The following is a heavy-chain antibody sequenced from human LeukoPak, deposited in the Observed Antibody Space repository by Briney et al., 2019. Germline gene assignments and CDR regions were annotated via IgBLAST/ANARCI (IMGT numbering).Heavy chain of an antibody. Sequence: GGSLRLSCAASGFTFSSYAMHWVRQAPGKGLEWVAVISYDGSNKYYADSVKGRFTISRDNSKNTLYLQMNSLRAEDTAVYYCAKSVSMVRGVGAFDIWGQGTMVTVSS. V-gene: IGHV3-30-3*02. D-gene: IGHD3-10*01. CDR2: ISYDGSNK. CDR1: GFTFSSYA. J-gene: IGHJ3*02. CDR3: AKSVSMVRGVGAFDI.